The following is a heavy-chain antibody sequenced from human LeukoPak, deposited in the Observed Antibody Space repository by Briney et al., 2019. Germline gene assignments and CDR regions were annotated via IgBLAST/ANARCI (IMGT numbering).Heavy chain of an antibody. Sequence: PSETLSLTCAVYGGSFSGYYWSWIRQPPGKGLEWIGEINHSGSTNYNPSLKSRVTISVDTSKNQFSLKPSSVTAADTAVYYCARVGYYDSSGYGYWGQGTLVTVSS. J-gene: IGHJ4*02. CDR3: ARVGYYDSSGYGY. V-gene: IGHV4-34*01. CDR2: INHSGST. CDR1: GGSFSGYY. D-gene: IGHD3-22*01.